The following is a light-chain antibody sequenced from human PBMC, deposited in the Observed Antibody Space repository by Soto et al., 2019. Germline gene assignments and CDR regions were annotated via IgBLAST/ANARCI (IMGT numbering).Light chain of an antibody. CDR3: HQYGSSPLT. CDR2: GAS. Sequence: EIVLTHSPGTLSLSPGERATLSCRASQSISSNYLAWYQQKPGQAPRVLIHGASSRATGIPDRFSGSGSGTEFTLTISILEPEDFAMYYCHQYGSSPLTFGGGTKVDIK. V-gene: IGKV3-20*01. CDR1: QSISSNY. J-gene: IGKJ4*01.